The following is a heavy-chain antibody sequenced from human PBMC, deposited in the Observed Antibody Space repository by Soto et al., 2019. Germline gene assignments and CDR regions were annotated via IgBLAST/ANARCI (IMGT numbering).Heavy chain of an antibody. CDR3: ARDQMVCSSTSCPRPRPYYYMDV. J-gene: IGHJ6*03. D-gene: IGHD2-2*01. Sequence: ASVKVSCKASGYTFTGYYMHWVRQAPGQGLEWMGWINPNSGGTNYAQKFQGWVTMTRDTSISTAYMELRRLRSDDTAVYYCARDQMVCSSTSCPRPRPYYYMDVWGKGTTVTVSS. V-gene: IGHV1-2*04. CDR2: INPNSGGT. CDR1: GYTFTGYY.